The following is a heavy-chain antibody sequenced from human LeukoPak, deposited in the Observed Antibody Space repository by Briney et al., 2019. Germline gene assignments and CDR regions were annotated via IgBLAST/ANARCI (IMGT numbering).Heavy chain of an antibody. CDR1: GYSISSGYY. CDR2: IYHSGST. Sequence: SETLSLTCTVSGYSISSGYYWSWIRQPPGKGLEWIGYIYHSGSTYYNPSLKSRVTISVDRSKNQFSLKLSSVTAADTAVYYCARDQLGDAVDIWGQGTMVTVSS. J-gene: IGHJ3*02. CDR3: ARDQLGDAVDI. D-gene: IGHD3-16*01. V-gene: IGHV4-38-2*02.